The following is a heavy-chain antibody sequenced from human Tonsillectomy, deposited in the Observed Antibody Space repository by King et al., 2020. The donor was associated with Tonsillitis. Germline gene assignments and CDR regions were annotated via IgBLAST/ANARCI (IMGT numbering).Heavy chain of an antibody. D-gene: IGHD3-22*01. Sequence: VQLQESGPGLVKPSETLSLTCTVSGGSISRNYWTWIRQPPGKRLEWIGYIYDSGTTNYNPSLESRVTISVDTSKNQFSLKLSSVTAADTAVYYCARDKGDYDRSGYDWGQGTLVTVSS. CDR2: IYDSGTT. V-gene: IGHV4-59*01. CDR3: ARDKGDYDRSGYD. CDR1: GGSISRNY. J-gene: IGHJ4*02.